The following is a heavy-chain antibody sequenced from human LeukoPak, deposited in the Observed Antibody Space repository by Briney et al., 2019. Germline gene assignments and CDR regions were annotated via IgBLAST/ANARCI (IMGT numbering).Heavy chain of an antibody. J-gene: IGHJ4*02. V-gene: IGHV1-69*05. CDR1: GGTFSSYA. Sequence: ASVKVSCKASGGTFSSYAISWVRQAPGQGLEWMGGIIPIFGTANYAQKFQGRVTITTDESTSTAYMELSSLRSEDTAVYYCARMATAMVTGYYFDYWGQGTLVTASS. D-gene: IGHD5-18*01. CDR2: IIPIFGTA. CDR3: ARMATAMVTGYYFDY.